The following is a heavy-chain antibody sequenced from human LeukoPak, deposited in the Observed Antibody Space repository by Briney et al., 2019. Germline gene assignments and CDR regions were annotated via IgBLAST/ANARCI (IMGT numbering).Heavy chain of an antibody. J-gene: IGHJ4*02. CDR3: ARHRRKSIIGTASSRGFDF. CDR1: GYSFTTYW. Sequence: GESLKISCKGSGYSFTTYWIGWVRQMPGKGLEWMGIIYPADSDTTYSPSFQGQVTISADKSISTAYLQWSSLKASDTAMYYCARHRRKSIIGTASSRGFDFWGQGTLVTVSS. D-gene: IGHD3-10*01. CDR2: IYPADSDT. V-gene: IGHV5-51*01.